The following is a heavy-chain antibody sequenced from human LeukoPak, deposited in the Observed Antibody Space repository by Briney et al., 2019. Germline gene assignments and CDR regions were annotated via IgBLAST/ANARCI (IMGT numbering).Heavy chain of an antibody. D-gene: IGHD3-22*01. CDR3: AIMHGYYDGSGYWVQ. Sequence: GGSLRLSCAASGFTFGSYGMSWVRQAPGEGLEWVSFITPNAGRTSYADSVEGRFTISRDNPRNTVYMQMNSLRDEDTAVYYCAIMHGYYDGSGYWVQWGQGTLVTVSS. CDR2: ITPNAGRT. V-gene: IGHV3-23*01. CDR1: GFTFGSYG. J-gene: IGHJ1*01.